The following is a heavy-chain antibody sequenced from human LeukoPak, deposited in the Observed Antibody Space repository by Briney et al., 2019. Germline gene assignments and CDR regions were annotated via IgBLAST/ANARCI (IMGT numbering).Heavy chain of an antibody. D-gene: IGHD4-17*01. CDR3: ARAIDYGDYAYSDY. Sequence: GRSLRLSCAASGFTFSRYAMHWVRQAPGKGLEWVAVISYDGGNQYYVDSVKGRFTISRDSSKNTLYLQMNSLRAEDTAVYYCARAIDYGDYAYSDYWGQGTLVTVSS. CDR2: ISYDGGNQ. CDR1: GFTFSRYA. J-gene: IGHJ4*02. V-gene: IGHV3-30-3*01.